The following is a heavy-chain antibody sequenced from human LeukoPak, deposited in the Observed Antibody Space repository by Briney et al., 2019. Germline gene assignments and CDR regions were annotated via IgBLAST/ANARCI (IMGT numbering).Heavy chain of an antibody. V-gene: IGHV3-30*04. D-gene: IGHD5-12*01. Sequence: GGSLRLSCAASGFTFSSYAMHWVRQAPGKGLEWVAVISYDGSNKYYADSVKGRFTISRDNSKNTLYLQMNSLRAEDTAVYYCARGPYSGPHFDYWGQGTLVTVSS. CDR2: ISYDGSNK. CDR1: GFTFSSYA. J-gene: IGHJ4*02. CDR3: ARGPYSGPHFDY.